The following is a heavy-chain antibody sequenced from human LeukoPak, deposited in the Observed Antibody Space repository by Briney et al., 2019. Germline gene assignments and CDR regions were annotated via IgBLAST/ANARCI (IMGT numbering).Heavy chain of an antibody. J-gene: IGHJ5*02. CDR2: IKSKTDGGTT. D-gene: IGHD3-9*01. V-gene: IGHV3-15*01. CDR3: IYVDLDWLPWGFDP. Sequence: GGSLRLSCAASGFTFSNAWMSWVRQAPGKGLEWVGRIKSKTDGGTTDYAAPVKGRFTISRDDPKNTLYLQMNSLKTEDTAVYYCIYVDLDWLPWGFDPWGQGTLVTVSS. CDR1: GFTFSNAW.